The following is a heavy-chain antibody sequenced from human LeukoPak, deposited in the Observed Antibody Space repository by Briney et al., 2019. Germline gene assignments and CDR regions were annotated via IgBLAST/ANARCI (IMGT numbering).Heavy chain of an antibody. J-gene: IGHJ3*01. CDR1: GASISRYY. V-gene: IGHV4-4*07. D-gene: IGHD5-24*01. CDR3: ASRGDGKNYAAFDV. CDR2: IYTSGSA. Sequence: SETLSLTCTVSGASISRYYWSWIRQPAGKGLEWIGRIYTSGSANNNPSLNSRVFMSVDTSKSQVSLRLSSVTAADTAMYYCASRGDGKNYAAFDVWGQGTMVTVSS.